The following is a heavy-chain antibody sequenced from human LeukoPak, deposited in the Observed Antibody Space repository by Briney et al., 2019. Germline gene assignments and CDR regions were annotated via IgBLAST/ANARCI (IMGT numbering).Heavy chain of an antibody. Sequence: PGGSLRLSCAASRFIFSNYAMTWVRQAPGKGLEWVSTISGSGGSTYYADSVKGRFTISRDNSKNTLYLQMNSLRAEDTALYYSAARGHYSSGFVYLVQGTLVTVSS. CDR3: AARGHYSSGFVY. CDR2: ISGSGGST. V-gene: IGHV3-23*01. CDR1: RFIFSNYA. J-gene: IGHJ4*02. D-gene: IGHD3-22*01.